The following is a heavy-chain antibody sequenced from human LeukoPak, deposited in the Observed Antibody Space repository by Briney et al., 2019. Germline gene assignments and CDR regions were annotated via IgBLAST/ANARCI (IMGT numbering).Heavy chain of an antibody. Sequence: SETLSLTCTVSGGSISSSSYYWGWIRQPPGKGLEWIGRIYYSGSTYYNPSLKSRVTISVDTPKNQFSLKLSSVTAADTAVYYCAALVLNHFDYWGQGTLVTVSS. V-gene: IGHV4-39*01. CDR1: GGSISSSSYY. CDR2: IYYSGST. D-gene: IGHD6-6*01. J-gene: IGHJ4*02. CDR3: AALVLNHFDY.